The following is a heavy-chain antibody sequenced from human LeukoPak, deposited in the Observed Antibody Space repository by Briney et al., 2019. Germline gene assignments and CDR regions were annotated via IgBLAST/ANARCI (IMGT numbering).Heavy chain of an antibody. CDR3: ARGGAYDSHGVPDY. J-gene: IGHJ4*02. D-gene: IGHD5-12*01. V-gene: IGHV3-53*01. Sequence: GGSLRLSCADSAFTVSNKYMSWVRQAPGKGLEWVSVIYSDGTTYYADSVKGRFTISRDNSKNTLYLQMSSLRAEDTALYYCARGGAYDSHGVPDYWGQGALVTVSS. CDR1: AFTVSNKY. CDR2: IYSDGTT.